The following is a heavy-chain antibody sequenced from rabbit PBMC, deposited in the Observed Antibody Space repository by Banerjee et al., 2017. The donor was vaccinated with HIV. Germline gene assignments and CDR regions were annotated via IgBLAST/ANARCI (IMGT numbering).Heavy chain of an antibody. CDR1: GFSFSSSAW. J-gene: IGHJ4*01. V-gene: IGHV1S40*01. Sequence: QSLEESGGDLVKPGASLTVTCTASGFSFSSSAWICWVRQAQGKGLQCIACMNTSSSGSTYYASCAKGRFTISITSSTTVTLRMTSLTAADTATYFCARDDSSVWGYVFNLWGPGTLVTVS. CDR3: ARDDSSVWGYVFNL. D-gene: IGHD4-1*01. CDR2: MNTSSSGST.